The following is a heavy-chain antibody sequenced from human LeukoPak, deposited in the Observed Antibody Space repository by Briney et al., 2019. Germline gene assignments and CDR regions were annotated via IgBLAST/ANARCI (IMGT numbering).Heavy chain of an antibody. Sequence: SETLSLTCSVSGGSISSGSYYWSWIRQPAGKGLEWIGRTHTSGSIKYNPSLKCRVTISVDTSKNQFSLHLSSVTAADTAVYYCVGQYYYDSSGYWPFDYWGQGTLVTVSS. CDR2: THTSGSI. J-gene: IGHJ4*02. CDR1: GGSISSGSYY. D-gene: IGHD3-22*01. CDR3: VGQYYYDSSGYWPFDY. V-gene: IGHV4-61*02.